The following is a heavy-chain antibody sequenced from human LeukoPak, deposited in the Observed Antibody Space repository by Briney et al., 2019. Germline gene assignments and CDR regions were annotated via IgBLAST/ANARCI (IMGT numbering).Heavy chain of an antibody. V-gene: IGHV3-53*01. D-gene: IGHD5-18*01. CDR1: GFTVSSNY. CDR2: IYSGGST. Sequence: GGSLRLSCAASGFTVSSNYMSWVRQAPGKGLEWVSVIYSGGSTYYADSVKGRFTISRDNSKNTLFLQMNSLRAEDTAVYYCARGPLLYGYLDYWGQGTLVTVSS. CDR3: ARGPLLYGYLDY. J-gene: IGHJ4*02.